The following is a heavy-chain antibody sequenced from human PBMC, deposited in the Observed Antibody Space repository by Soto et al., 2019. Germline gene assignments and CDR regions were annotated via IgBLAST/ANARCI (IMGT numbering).Heavy chain of an antibody. CDR2: FVPEDVVV. CDR3: ATELAAAGTRIDYYYGMDV. D-gene: IGHD6-13*01. Sequence: SGNGYSQVSRYTLTELSMPWARHAPGKGIEWRGGFVPEDVVVVYAQKFQGRVTIPAETSTDTAYLDLNRMGSEATAVYDCATELAAAGTRIDYYYGMDVWGQGTTVTVSS. CDR1: RYTLTELS. V-gene: IGHV1-24*01. J-gene: IGHJ6*02.